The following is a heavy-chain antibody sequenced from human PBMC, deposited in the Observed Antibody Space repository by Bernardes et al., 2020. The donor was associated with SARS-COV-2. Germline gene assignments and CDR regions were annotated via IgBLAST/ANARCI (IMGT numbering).Heavy chain of an antibody. V-gene: IGHV3-48*02. CDR2: ISSSGSTI. J-gene: IGHJ4*02. CDR1: GFTFRTSN. Sequence: GCSLILSCAASGFTFRTSNMNWVRQAPGKGLEWVSYISSSGSTIDYAASVKGRFTISRDNAKNSLYLQMNSLGDEDTAVYYCARITRVDLDYWGQGTLVTVSS. CDR3: ARITRVDLDY. D-gene: IGHD1-20*01.